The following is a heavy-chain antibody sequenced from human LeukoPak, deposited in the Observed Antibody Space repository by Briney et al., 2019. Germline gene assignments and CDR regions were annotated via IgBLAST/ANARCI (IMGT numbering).Heavy chain of an antibody. D-gene: IGHD3-10*01. CDR2: IYYSGST. Sequence: SETLSLTCPVSGGAISSYYWSWIRQPPGKGLEWIGYIYYSGSTNYNPSLKSRVTISVDTSKNQFSLKLSSVTAADTAVYYCARSDGSGSYYHFDYWGQGTLVTVAS. V-gene: IGHV4-59*08. CDR3: ARSDGSGSYYHFDY. J-gene: IGHJ4*02. CDR1: GGAISSYY.